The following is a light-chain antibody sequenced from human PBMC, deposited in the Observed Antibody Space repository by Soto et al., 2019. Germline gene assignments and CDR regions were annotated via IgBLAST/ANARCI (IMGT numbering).Light chain of an antibody. CDR3: QQYGSSPLT. V-gene: IGKV3-20*01. CDR2: GAS. Sequence: EMVLTQSPGTLSLSPGERATLSCRASQSVSSSYLAWYQQKPGQAPRLLLDGASSRTTGIPDRFSGSGSGTDLTLTISRLEPEDLAVYYCQQYGSSPLTFGGGTKVEIK. CDR1: QSVSSSY. J-gene: IGKJ4*01.